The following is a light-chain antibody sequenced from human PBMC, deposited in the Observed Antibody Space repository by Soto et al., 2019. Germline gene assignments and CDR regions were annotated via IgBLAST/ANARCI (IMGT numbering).Light chain of an antibody. J-gene: IGKJ1*01. V-gene: IGKV1-5*01. CDR2: DVS. CDR3: QQYNGYSRT. CDR1: QSIGDS. Sequence: IHMTQSPSTLSAGLGVIVTITCRASQSIGDSLAWYQQKPGKAPYLLISDVSSLERGVPSRFSGSGSGTEFTLTISSMQPDDFATFYCQQYNGYSRTFGQGTKVDI.